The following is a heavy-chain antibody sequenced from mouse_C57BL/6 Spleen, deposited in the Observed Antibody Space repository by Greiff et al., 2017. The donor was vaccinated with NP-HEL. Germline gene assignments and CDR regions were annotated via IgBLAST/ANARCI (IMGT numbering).Heavy chain of an antibody. D-gene: IGHD2-13*01. Sequence: VQLQQSDAELVKPGASVKISCKVSGYTFTDHTIHWMKQRPEQGLEWIGYIYPRDGSTKYNEKFKGKATLTADTSSSTAYMQLNSLTSEDSAVYFCARPRYGDNRYYAMDYWGQGTSLTVSS. CDR3: ARPRYGDNRYYAMDY. J-gene: IGHJ4*01. CDR2: IYPRDGST. V-gene: IGHV1-78*01. CDR1: GYTFTDHT.